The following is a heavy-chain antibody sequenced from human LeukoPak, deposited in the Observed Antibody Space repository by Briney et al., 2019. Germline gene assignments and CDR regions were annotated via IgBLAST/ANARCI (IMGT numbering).Heavy chain of an antibody. CDR3: ARDASYSGRWWYFDH. Sequence: GGSLRLSCAASGFNVSSKYISWVRQAPGTGLEWVSVIYNGGSANYADSVKGRLTISSDNSKNKVYLQMNSLRVEDTAVYYCARDASYSGRWWYFDHCGQGTLVTVSS. D-gene: IGHD1-26*01. V-gene: IGHV3-66*01. J-gene: IGHJ4*02. CDR2: IYNGGSA. CDR1: GFNVSSKY.